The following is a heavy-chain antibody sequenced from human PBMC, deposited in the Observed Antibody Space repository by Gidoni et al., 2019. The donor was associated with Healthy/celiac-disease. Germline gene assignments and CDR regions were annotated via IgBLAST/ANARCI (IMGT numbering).Heavy chain of an antibody. Sequence: EVQLLTSGGGLVQPGGSLRLSCAASGFTFSSYAMSWVRQAPGKGLEWVSAISGSGGSTYYADSVKGRFTISRDNSKNTLYLQMNSLRAEDTAVYYCAKVGSPGGYYYYYMDVWGKGTTVTVSS. D-gene: IGHD3-10*01. CDR3: AKVGSPGGYYYYYMDV. V-gene: IGHV3-23*01. CDR2: ISGSGGST. J-gene: IGHJ6*03. CDR1: GFTFSSYA.